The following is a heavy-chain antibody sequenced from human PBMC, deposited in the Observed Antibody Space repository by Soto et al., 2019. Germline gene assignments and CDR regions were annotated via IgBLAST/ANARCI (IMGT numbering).Heavy chain of an antibody. Sequence: QVQLVQSGAEVKKPGSSVKVSCKASGGTFSSYAISWVRQAPGPVLECMGGIIPIFGTANYAQKFQGRVKITADKSTSTAYMELSSLRSEDTAVYYCARALGGSYPLDYWGQGTLVTVSS. D-gene: IGHD1-26*01. CDR2: IIPIFGTA. J-gene: IGHJ4*02. CDR3: ARALGGSYPLDY. CDR1: GGTFSSYA. V-gene: IGHV1-69*06.